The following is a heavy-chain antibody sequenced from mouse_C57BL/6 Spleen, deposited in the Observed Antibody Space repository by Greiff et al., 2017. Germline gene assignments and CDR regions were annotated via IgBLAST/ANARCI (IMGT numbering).Heavy chain of an antibody. J-gene: IGHJ3*01. CDR1: GYTFTSYW. CDR3: ARGEDYEGAY. V-gene: IGHV1-50*01. CDR2: IDPSDSYT. D-gene: IGHD2-4*01. Sequence: VQLQQPGAELVKPGASVKLSCKASGYTFTSYWMQWVKQRPGQGLEWIGEIDPSDSYTNYNQKFKGKATVTVDTSSSTAYMQLRSLASEASAVYYCARGEDYEGAYWGQGTLVTVSA.